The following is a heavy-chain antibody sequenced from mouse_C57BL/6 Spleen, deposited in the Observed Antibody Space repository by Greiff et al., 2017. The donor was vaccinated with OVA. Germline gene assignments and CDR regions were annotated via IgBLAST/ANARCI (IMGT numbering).Heavy chain of an antibody. CDR1: GFTFSSYG. CDR3: ARGTGTRAWFAY. Sequence: EVKLQESGGDLVKPGGSLKLSCAASGFTFSSYGMSWVRQTPDKRLEWVATISSGGSYTYYPDSVKGRFTISRDNAKNTLYLQMSSLKSEDTAMYYCARGTGTRAWFAYWGQGTLVTVSA. D-gene: IGHD4-1*01. CDR2: ISSGGSYT. V-gene: IGHV5-6*01. J-gene: IGHJ3*01.